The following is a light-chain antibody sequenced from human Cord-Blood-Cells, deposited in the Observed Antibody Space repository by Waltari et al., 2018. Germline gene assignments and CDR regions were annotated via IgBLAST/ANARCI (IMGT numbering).Light chain of an antibody. CDR1: QSISSY. V-gene: IGKV1-39*01. CDR3: HQSYSTPPYS. J-gene: IGKJ2*03. CDR2: AAS. Sequence: EIQMTQSPSSLSASVGDRVTITCRASQSISSYLNWYQQKPGKAPKLLIYAASSLQSGVLSWFSGSGSATAFTLTISSLQPEDFATYYCHQSYSTPPYSFGQGTKLEIK.